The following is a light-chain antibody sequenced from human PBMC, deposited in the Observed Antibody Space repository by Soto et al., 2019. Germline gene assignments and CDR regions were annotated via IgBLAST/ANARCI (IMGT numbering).Light chain of an antibody. CDR3: QQRSNWPLSHT. Sequence: EIVLTQSPATLSLSPGERATLSCRASQSVSSYLAWYQQKPGQAPRLLIYDASNRATGIPARFSGSGSGTDFTPTISSLEPEDFAVYYWQQRSNWPLSHTFGGGTKVEIK. V-gene: IGKV3-11*01. CDR1: QSVSSY. CDR2: DAS. J-gene: IGKJ4*01.